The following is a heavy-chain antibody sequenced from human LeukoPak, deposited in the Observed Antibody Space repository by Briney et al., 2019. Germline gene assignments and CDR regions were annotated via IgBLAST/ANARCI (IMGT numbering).Heavy chain of an antibody. CDR3: ARDRAYGGNSEADY. CDR2: IIPIFGTA. CDR1: GYTFTSYG. Sequence: SVKVSCKASGYTFTSYGISWVRQAPGQGLEWMGGIIPIFGTANYAQKFQGRVTITADESTSTAYMELSSLRSEDTAVYYCARDRAYGGNSEADYWGQGTLVTVSS. D-gene: IGHD4-23*01. V-gene: IGHV1-69*13. J-gene: IGHJ4*02.